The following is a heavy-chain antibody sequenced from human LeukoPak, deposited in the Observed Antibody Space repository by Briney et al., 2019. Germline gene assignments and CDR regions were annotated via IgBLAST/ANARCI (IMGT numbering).Heavy chain of an antibody. CDR1: GFTFDDYG. CDR2: INWNGGST. Sequence: GGSLRLSCAASGFTFDDYGMSWVRQAPGKGLEWVSGINWNGGSTGYADSVKGRFTISRDNAKNSLYLQMNSLRVEDTALYYCARAYSYGFRYYFVFWGQGTLVTVSS. J-gene: IGHJ4*02. D-gene: IGHD5-18*01. V-gene: IGHV3-20*04. CDR3: ARAYSYGFRYYFVF.